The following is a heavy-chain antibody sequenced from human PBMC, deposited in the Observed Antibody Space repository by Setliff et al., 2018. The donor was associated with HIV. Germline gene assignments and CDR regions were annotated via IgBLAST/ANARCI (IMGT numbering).Heavy chain of an antibody. Sequence: ASVKVSCKASGYTFTNYYIHWVRQAPGQGLEWMGIINPGSGSTSYSQKFRGRITVTRDTSTSTAYMELSSLRSEDTAVYYCAKTSVGATGLYAFDIWGQGTMVTVSS. CDR1: GYTFTNYY. D-gene: IGHD1-26*01. J-gene: IGHJ3*02. CDR3: AKTSVGATGLYAFDI. CDR2: INPGSGST. V-gene: IGHV1-46*01.